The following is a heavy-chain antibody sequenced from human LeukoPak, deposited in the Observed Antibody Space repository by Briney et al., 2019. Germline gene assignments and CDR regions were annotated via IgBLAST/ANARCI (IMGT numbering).Heavy chain of an antibody. V-gene: IGHV3-7*01. J-gene: IGHJ4*02. CDR2: IKKDGSEK. CDR3: ANVGLYCSGTNCYEWDFEY. CDR1: GFTFSTYW. Sequence: PGGSLRLSCAASGFTFSTYWMSWVRQAPGKGLEWVANIKKDGSEKYYVDSVKGRFTISRDNAKKSLYLQMNSLRSEDTAVYYRANVGLYCSGTNCYEWDFEYWGRGTLVTVSS. D-gene: IGHD2-15*01.